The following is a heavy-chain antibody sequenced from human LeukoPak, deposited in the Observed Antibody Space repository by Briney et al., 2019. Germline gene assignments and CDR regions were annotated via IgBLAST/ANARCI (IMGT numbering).Heavy chain of an antibody. J-gene: IGHJ4*02. CDR1: GFTFSSYG. CDR2: IWYDGSNK. CDR3: ARDTGRSIAIDY. Sequence: GRSLRLSCAASGFTFSSYGMHWVRQAPGKGLEWVAVIWYDGSNKYYADSVKGRFTISRDNSKNTLYLQMNSLRAEDTAVYYCARDTGRSIAIDYWGQGTLVTVSS. V-gene: IGHV3-33*01. D-gene: IGHD6-6*01.